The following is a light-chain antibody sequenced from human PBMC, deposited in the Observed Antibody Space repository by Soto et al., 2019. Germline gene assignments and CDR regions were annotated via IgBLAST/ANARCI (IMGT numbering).Light chain of an antibody. J-gene: IGKJ4*01. CDR3: QQYGSSPPVT. CDR2: GAS. V-gene: IGKV3-20*01. CDR1: QSVSNNY. Sequence: EIVLTQSPGTLSLSPGERATLSCRASQSVSNNYLAWYQHNPGQAPRLLIYGASSRATGIPDRFSGSGSGTDFTLTIRRLEPEDFAVYYCQQYGSSPPVTFGGWTRVEIK.